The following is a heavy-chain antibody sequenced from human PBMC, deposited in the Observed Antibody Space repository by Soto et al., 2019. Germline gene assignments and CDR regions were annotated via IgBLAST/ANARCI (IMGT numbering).Heavy chain of an antibody. Sequence: GASVKVSCKASGYTFTSYDINWVRQATGQGLEWMGWMNPNSGNTGYAQKFQGRVTMTRNTSISTAYMELSSLRSEDTAVHYCARAWSSGWYVIGSGKYHFDYWGQGTLVTVSS. D-gene: IGHD6-19*01. CDR3: ARAWSSGWYVIGSGKYHFDY. CDR2: MNPNSGNT. CDR1: GYTFTSYD. V-gene: IGHV1-8*01. J-gene: IGHJ4*02.